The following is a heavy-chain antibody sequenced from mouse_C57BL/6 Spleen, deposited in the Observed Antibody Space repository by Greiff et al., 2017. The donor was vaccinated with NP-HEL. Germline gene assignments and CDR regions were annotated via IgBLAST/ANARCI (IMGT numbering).Heavy chain of an antibody. Sequence: QVQLQQPGAELVKPGASVKMSCKASGYTFTSYWITWVKQRPGQGLEWIGDIYPGSGSTNYNEKFKSKATLTVDTSSSTAYMQLSSLTSEDSAVYYCAREGTTVVYNYFDYWGQGTTLTVSS. D-gene: IGHD1-1*01. CDR3: AREGTTVVYNYFDY. V-gene: IGHV1-55*01. J-gene: IGHJ2*01. CDR2: IYPGSGST. CDR1: GYTFTSYW.